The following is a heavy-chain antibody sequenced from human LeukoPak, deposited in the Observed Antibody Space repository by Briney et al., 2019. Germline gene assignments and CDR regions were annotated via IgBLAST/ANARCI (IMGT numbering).Heavy chain of an antibody. V-gene: IGHV3-30*02. J-gene: IGHJ4*02. CDR2: IRYDGTDK. CDR3: ARDPGSGFFPYYFDY. CDR1: GFTFSSFG. D-gene: IGHD6-19*01. Sequence: GGSLRLSCAASGFTFSSFGMHWVRQAPGKGLEWVAFIRYDGTDKYYADSVKGRFTISRDNAKNSLYLQMNSLRAEDTAVYYCARDPGSGFFPYYFDYWGQGTLVTVSS.